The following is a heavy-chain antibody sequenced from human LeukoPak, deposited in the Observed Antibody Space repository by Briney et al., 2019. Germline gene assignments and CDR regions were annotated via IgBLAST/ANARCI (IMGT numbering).Heavy chain of an antibody. CDR1: GYTLTELS. D-gene: IGHD2-2*01. J-gene: IGHJ4*02. CDR2: FDPEDGET. V-gene: IGHV1-24*01. CDR3: ATDPDGYQLLFL. Sequence: ASVKVSCMVSGYTLTELSMHWVRQAPGKGLEWMGGFDPEDGETIYAQKFQGRVTMTEDTSTDTAYMELSSLRSEDTAVYYCATDPDGYQLLFLWGQGTLVTVSS.